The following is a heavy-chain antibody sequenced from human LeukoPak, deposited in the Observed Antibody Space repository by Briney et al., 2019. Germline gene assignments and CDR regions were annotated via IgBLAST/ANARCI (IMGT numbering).Heavy chain of an antibody. CDR2: IYVTGST. V-gene: IGHV4-4*07. J-gene: IGHJ5*02. CDR1: GASISSYY. CDR3: ARDSSLGWFDP. Sequence: SETLSLTCTVSGASISSYYWSWIRQPAGKALEWIGRIYVTGSTTYNPSLKSRVTISVDTSKNQFSLKLSSVTAADTAVYYCARDSSLGWFDPWGQGTLVTVSS. D-gene: IGHD1-26*01.